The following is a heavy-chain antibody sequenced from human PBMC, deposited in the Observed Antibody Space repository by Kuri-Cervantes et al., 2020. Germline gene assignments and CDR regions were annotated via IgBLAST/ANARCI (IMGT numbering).Heavy chain of an antibody. CDR3: ARGWEDGDYFGYYYYGMDV. Sequence: LRLSCAISGDSVSSNSAAWNWIRQSPSRGLEWLGRTYYRSKWYNDYAVSVKSRITINPDTSKNQFSLQLNSVTPEDTAVYYCARGWEDGDYFGYYYYGMDVWGQGTTVT. D-gene: IGHD4-17*01. CDR1: GDSVSSNSAA. CDR2: TYYRSKWYN. V-gene: IGHV6-1*01. J-gene: IGHJ6*01.